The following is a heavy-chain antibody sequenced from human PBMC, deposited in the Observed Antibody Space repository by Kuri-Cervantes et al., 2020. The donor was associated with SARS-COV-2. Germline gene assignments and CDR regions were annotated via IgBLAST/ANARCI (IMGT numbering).Heavy chain of an antibody. J-gene: IGHJ3*02. CDR1: GFTFSSYW. CDR3: ARIPGYSSGWLAFDI. CDR2: IKQDGSEK. Sequence: GESLKISCAASGFTFSSYWMSWVHQAPGKGLEWVANIKQDGSEKYYVDSVKGRFTISRDNAKNSLYLQMNSLRAEDTAVYYCARIPGYSSGWLAFDIWGQGTMVTVSS. V-gene: IGHV3-7*04. D-gene: IGHD6-19*01.